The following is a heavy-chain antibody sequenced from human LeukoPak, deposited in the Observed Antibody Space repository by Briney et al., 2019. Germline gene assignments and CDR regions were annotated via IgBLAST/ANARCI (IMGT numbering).Heavy chain of an antibody. CDR3: ARHDLAVAGRDTYFDP. D-gene: IGHD6-19*01. CDR2: IYYTGNI. V-gene: IGHV4-39*01. J-gene: IGHJ5*02. Sequence: SGTLSLTCSVSGGSISGTTFSWGWIRQPPGKGLEWIASIYYTGNIYYNPSLKSRVTLSVDTSRNQFSLQLNFVTAAGTAVYYCARHDLAVAGRDTYFDPWGQGTLVTVSS. CDR1: GGSISGTTFS.